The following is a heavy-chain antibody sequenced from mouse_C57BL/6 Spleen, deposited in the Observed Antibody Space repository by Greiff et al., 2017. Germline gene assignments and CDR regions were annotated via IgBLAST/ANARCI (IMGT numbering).Heavy chain of an antibody. CDR1: GYTFTDYE. Sequence: VQLVESGAELVRPGASVTLSCKASGYTFTDYEMHWVKQTPVHGLEWIGAIDPETGGTAYNQKFKGKAILTADKSSSTAYMELRSLTSEDSAVYYCTRGSSYWYFDVWGTGTTVTVSS. J-gene: IGHJ1*03. CDR3: TRGSSYWYFDV. D-gene: IGHD1-1*01. V-gene: IGHV1-15*01. CDR2: IDPETGGT.